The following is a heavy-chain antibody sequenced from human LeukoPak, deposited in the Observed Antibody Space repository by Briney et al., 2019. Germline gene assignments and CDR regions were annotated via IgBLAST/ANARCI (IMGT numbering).Heavy chain of an antibody. V-gene: IGHV5-51*01. D-gene: IGHD2-2*01. Sequence: GESLKISCQGSGYSFSTNWIGWVRQMPGKGLEWMGIIYPDDSDTRYSPSFQGQVTISADKSINTAYLQWSSLKASDTAMSYCARQTDLDFDIVPAAVSLDYWGQGTLVTVSS. CDR2: IYPDDSDT. CDR3: ARQTDLDFDIVPAAVSLDY. CDR1: GYSFSTNW. J-gene: IGHJ4*02.